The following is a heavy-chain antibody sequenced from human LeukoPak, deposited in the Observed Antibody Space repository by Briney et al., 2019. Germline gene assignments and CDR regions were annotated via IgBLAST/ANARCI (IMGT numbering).Heavy chain of an antibody. Sequence: GGSLRLSCAASDFPFSTYSMNWVRQAPGKGLEWVSRISSSSSTIYYADSVKGRFTISRDNAKNLLYLQMNSLRAEDTAMYYCARGGGDFWSGYSPLDYWGQGTLVTVSS. CDR1: DFPFSTYS. CDR3: ARGGGDFWSGYSPLDY. D-gene: IGHD3-3*01. V-gene: IGHV3-48*01. J-gene: IGHJ4*02. CDR2: ISSSSSTI.